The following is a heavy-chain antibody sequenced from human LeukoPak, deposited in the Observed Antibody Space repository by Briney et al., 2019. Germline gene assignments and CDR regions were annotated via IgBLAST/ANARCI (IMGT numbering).Heavy chain of an antibody. V-gene: IGHV3-23*01. D-gene: IGHD3-10*01. J-gene: IGHJ4*02. CDR1: GFTFSSSA. CDR2: VNGGDYST. Sequence: GGSLRLSCAASGFTFSSSAMSWVRQAPGKGLQWLSSVNGGDYSTYYTDSVKGRFTISRASSKNVLYLQMNSLTTDDTAIYYCATANPTPRGINFDFWGQGALVTVSS. CDR3: ATANPTPRGINFDF.